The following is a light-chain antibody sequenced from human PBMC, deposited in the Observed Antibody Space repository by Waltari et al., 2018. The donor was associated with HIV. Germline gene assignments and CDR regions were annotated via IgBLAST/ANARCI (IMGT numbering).Light chain of an antibody. CDR2: LGA. J-gene: IGKJ4*01. CDR3: MQALQAPRT. V-gene: IGKV2-28*01. CDR1: HSPLHSNGSYY. Sequence: DTVMSQSPLSMHVTPGEPASISCRTSHSPLHSNGSYYLDWYLQKPGQSPPPRIYLGANRASGIPDRFSGSGAGADFSLKGSRVKAESVWVYYGMQALQAPRTSGGGTKVDIK.